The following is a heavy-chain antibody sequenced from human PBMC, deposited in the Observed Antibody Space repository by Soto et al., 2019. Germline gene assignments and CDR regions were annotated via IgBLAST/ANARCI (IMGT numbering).Heavy chain of an antibody. V-gene: IGHV4-31*03. D-gene: IGHD2-2*01. CDR2: TSKSGST. CDR1: GGSITSSGYY. J-gene: IGHJ4*02. Sequence: QVQLQESGPGLVKPSQTLSLTCTVSGGSITSSGYYWSWIRQHPGEGLECIGFTSKSGSTSYNPSLKSRVPISVDTSSNRFSPNVKSVAAADSTVYYCARGGGSTKVHYWGQGTLVTVSP. CDR3: ARGGGSTKVHY.